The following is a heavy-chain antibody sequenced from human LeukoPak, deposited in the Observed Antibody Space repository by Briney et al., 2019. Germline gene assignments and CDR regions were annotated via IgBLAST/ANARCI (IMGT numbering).Heavy chain of an antibody. CDR1: GYTLTELS. Sequence: ASVKVSCKVSGYTLTELSMHWVRQAPGKGLEWMGGFDPEDGETIYAQKFQGRVTMTEDTSTDTAYMELSSLRSEDTAVYYCARGRRKYYYDSSGLDAFDIWGQGTMVTVSS. J-gene: IGHJ3*02. CDR3: ARGRRKYYYDSSGLDAFDI. CDR2: FDPEDGET. V-gene: IGHV1-24*01. D-gene: IGHD3-22*01.